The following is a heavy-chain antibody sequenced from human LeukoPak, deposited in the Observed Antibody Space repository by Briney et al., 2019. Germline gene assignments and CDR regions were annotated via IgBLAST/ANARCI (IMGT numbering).Heavy chain of an antibody. V-gene: IGHV4-39*02. CDR3: ARQVFCNNGVCFRAIHSYLYMDV. CDR1: GVSSGSTSYY. J-gene: IGHJ6*03. Sequence: SETLSLTCTVSGVSSGSTSYYWAWLRQPPGKGLQWIQSIYYSERTHNNLSLNSRVTILIHPIDHHCSLKLSSLTAADTAVYFCARQVFCNNGVCFRAIHSYLYMDVWGKGTTVTVSS. CDR2: IYYSERT. D-gene: IGHD2-8*01.